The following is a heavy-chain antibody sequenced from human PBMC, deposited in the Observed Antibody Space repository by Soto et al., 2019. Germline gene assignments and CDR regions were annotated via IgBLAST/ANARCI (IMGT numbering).Heavy chain of an antibody. Sequence: GGSLRLSCGASGFTFISYSMNWGRQAPGKGLEWVSSISSSSSYIYYADSVKGRFTISRDNAKNSLYLQMNSLRAEDTAVYYCARDSLYCSSTSCYTRGWFDPWGQGTLVTAPQ. J-gene: IGHJ5*02. CDR1: GFTFISYS. CDR3: ARDSLYCSSTSCYTRGWFDP. D-gene: IGHD2-2*02. V-gene: IGHV3-21*01. CDR2: ISSSSSYI.